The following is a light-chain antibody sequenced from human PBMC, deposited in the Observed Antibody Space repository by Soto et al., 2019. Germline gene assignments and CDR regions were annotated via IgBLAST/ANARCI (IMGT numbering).Light chain of an antibody. V-gene: IGLV2-23*01. CDR3: CSYAGSRTFV. CDR1: SSDVGSYNL. CDR2: EGT. Sequence: QSVLTQPASVSGSPGQSITISCTGTSSDVGSYNLVSWYQQHPGKAPKLMIYEGTKRPSGVSNRFSGSKSGNTASLTISGLQAEDEADYYCCSYAGSRTFVFGTGTRSPS. J-gene: IGLJ1*01.